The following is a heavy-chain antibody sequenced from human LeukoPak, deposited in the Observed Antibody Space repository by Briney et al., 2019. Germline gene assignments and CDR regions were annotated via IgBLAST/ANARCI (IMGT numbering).Heavy chain of an antibody. V-gene: IGHV3-74*01. CDR1: GFTFSSYW. D-gene: IGHD3-10*01. J-gene: IGHJ4*02. CDR2: INSDGSST. CDR3: ARSFRSSGSESFDH. Sequence: SGGSLRLSCAASGFTFSSYWVHWVRQAPGKGLVWVSRINSDGSSTSYADSVKGRFTISRDNAKNTLYLQMNSLRAEDTAVYYCARSFRSSGSESFDHWGQGTLVTVSS.